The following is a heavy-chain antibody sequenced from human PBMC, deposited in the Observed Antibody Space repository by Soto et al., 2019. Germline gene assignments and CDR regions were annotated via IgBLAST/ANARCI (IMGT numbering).Heavy chain of an antibody. CDR2: INQDGSEI. CDR3: TKGGHVDD. Sequence: EVQLVESGGGLVQPGGSLRLSCAASGFTFSNLCMTWVRQAPGKGLEWVANINQDGSEIHYVDSVEGRFTISRDNAKNSLYLQRNSLGAEDTAVYYCTKGGHVDDWGQGTLVTVAS. CDR1: GFTFSNLC. V-gene: IGHV3-7*01. D-gene: IGHD3-16*01. J-gene: IGHJ4*02.